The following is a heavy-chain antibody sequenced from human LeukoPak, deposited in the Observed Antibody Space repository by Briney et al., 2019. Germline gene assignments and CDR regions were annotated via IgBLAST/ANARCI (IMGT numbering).Heavy chain of an antibody. V-gene: IGHV1-18*01. CDR1: GYTFTSYG. D-gene: IGHD4-17*01. J-gene: IGHJ4*02. CDR3: ARDIPDYGDYLACLD. Sequence: RGASVKVSCKASGYTFTSYGISWVRQAPGQGLEWMGWISAYNGNTNYAQKLQGRVTMTTDTSTSTAYMELRSLRSDDTAVYYCARDIPDYGDYLACLDWGQGTLVTVSS. CDR2: ISAYNGNT.